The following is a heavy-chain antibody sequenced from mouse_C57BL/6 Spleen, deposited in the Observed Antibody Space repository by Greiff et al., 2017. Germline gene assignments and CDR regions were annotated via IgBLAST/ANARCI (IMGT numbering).Heavy chain of an antibody. J-gene: IGHJ3*01. Sequence: QVQLQQPGAELVKPGASVKLSCKASGYTFTSYWMQWVKQRPGQGLEWIGAIDPSDSYTNYNQKFKCKATLTVDTSSSTAYMQLSSLTSEDSAVYYCARDSNYERFAYWGQGTLVTVSA. CDR3: ARDSNYERFAY. V-gene: IGHV1-50*01. CDR2: IDPSDSYT. CDR1: GYTFTSYW. D-gene: IGHD2-5*01.